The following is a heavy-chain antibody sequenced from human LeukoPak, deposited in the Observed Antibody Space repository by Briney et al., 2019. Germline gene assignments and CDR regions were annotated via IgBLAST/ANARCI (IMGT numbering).Heavy chain of an antibody. D-gene: IGHD6-13*01. V-gene: IGHV7-4-1*02. CDR1: GYTFTSYA. Sequence: ASVKVSCKASGYTFTSYAMNWVRQAPGQGLEWMGWISTNTGNPTYAQGFTGRFVFSLDTSVSTAYLQISSLEAEDTAVYYCARLPIAAAGYYYGMDAWGQGTTVTVSS. J-gene: IGHJ6*02. CDR2: ISTNTGNP. CDR3: ARLPIAAAGYYYGMDA.